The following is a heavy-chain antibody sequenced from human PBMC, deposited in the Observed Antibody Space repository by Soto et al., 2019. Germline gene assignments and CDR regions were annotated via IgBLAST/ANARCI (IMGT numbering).Heavy chain of an antibody. CDR1: GGSISSGGYS. J-gene: IGHJ1*01. Sequence: PSETLSLTCAVSGGSISSGGYSWSWIRQPPGKGLEWIGYIYHSGSTYYNPSLKSRVTISVDRSKNQFSLKLSSVTAADTAVYYGARAPSIRYFLHWCQGTLLTVSS. CDR2: IYHSGST. V-gene: IGHV4-30-2*01. D-gene: IGHD4-4*01. CDR3: ARAPSIRYFLH.